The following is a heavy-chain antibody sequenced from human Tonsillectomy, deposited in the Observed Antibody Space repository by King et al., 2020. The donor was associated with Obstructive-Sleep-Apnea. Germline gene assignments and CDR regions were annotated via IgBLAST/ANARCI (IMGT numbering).Heavy chain of an antibody. CDR1: GGSISSYY. V-gene: IGHV4-59*08. J-gene: IGHJ5*02. D-gene: IGHD4-17*01. Sequence: VQLQESGPGLVKPSETLSLTCTVSGGSISSYYWSWIRQPPGKGLEWIGYIYYSGSTNYNPSLKSRVTIYVDPSKNQFSLKLSSVTAADTSVYYCARHSTVTTSWFDPWGQGTLVTVSS. CDR3: ARHSTVTTSWFDP. CDR2: IYYSGST.